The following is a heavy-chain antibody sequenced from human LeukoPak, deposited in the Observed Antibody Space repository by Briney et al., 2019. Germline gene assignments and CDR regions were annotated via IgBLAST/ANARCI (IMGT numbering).Heavy chain of an antibody. J-gene: IGHJ6*03. CDR2: IYYSGST. Sequence: SGTLSLTCTVSGGSISSYYWSWIRQPPGKGLEWIGYIYYSGSTNYNPSLKSRVTISVDTSKNQFSLKLSSVTAADTAVYYCARRRGGDYGMYYYYYMDVWGKGTTVTVSS. CDR3: ARRRGGDYGMYYYYYMDV. V-gene: IGHV4-59*01. CDR1: GGSISSYY. D-gene: IGHD4-17*01.